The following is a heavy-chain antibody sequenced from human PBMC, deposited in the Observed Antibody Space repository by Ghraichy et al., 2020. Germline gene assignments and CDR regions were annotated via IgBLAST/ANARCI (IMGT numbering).Heavy chain of an antibody. CDR1: GFTFSSYA. J-gene: IGHJ4*02. CDR2: ISGSGGST. Sequence: GGSLRLSCAASGFTFSSYAMSWVRQAPGKGLEWVSAISGSGGSTYYADSVKGRFTISSDNSKNTLYLQMNSLRAEDTAVYYCAKDRDYDYVWGSYRQNYFDYWGQGTLVTVSS. V-gene: IGHV3-23*01. D-gene: IGHD3-16*02. CDR3: AKDRDYDYVWGSYRQNYFDY.